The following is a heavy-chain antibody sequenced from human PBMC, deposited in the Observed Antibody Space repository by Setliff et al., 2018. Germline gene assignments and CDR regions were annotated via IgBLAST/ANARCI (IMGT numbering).Heavy chain of an antibody. J-gene: IGHJ5*02. CDR1: GYTFSNYG. CDR2: ISAHNGYI. D-gene: IGHD2-2*01. CDR3: ARDRATVVAPPTSTLFDP. V-gene: IGHV1-18*01. Sequence: ASVTVSCKASGYTFSNYGISWVRQAPGQGLEWMGWISAHNGYIVYAQKLQGRVTMTTDTSANTAYVELRSLRSDDTAVYYCARDRATVVAPPTSTLFDPWGQGTLVTVSS.